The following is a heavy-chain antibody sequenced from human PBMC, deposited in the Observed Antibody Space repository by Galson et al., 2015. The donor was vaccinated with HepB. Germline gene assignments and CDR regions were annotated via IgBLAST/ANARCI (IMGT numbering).Heavy chain of an antibody. CDR1: GFTFSSYA. CDR2: ISYDGSNK. Sequence: SLRLSCAASGFTFSSYAMHWVRQAPGKGLEWVAVISYDGSNKYYADSVKGRFTISRDNAKNSLYLQMNSLRAEDTAVYYCARDFSGPHCSSTSCLIYYFDYWGQGTLVTVSS. V-gene: IGHV3-30*04. D-gene: IGHD2-2*01. CDR3: ARDFSGPHCSSTSCLIYYFDY. J-gene: IGHJ4*02.